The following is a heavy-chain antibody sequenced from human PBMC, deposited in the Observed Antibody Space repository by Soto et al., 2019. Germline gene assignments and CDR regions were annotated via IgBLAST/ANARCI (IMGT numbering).Heavy chain of an antibody. D-gene: IGHD5-18*01. CDR1: GCAISSYD. J-gene: IGHJ4*02. CDR2: IYYSGST. Sequence: PSGTLSHTCTVSGCAISSYDWSWIRQPPGKGLEWIGYIYYSGSTNYNPSLKSRVTISVDTSKNQFSLKLSSVTAADTAVYYCARDGGYSYGVSFDYWGQGTLVTVSS. V-gene: IGHV4-59*01. CDR3: ARDGGYSYGVSFDY.